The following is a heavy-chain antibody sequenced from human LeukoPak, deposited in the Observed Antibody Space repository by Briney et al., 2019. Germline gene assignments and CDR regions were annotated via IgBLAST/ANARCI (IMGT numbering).Heavy chain of an antibody. CDR1: GGSISSSSYY. V-gene: IGHV4-61*05. J-gene: IGHJ6*03. D-gene: IGHD2-2*01. Sequence: SETLSLTCTVSGGSISSSSYYWGWIRQPPGKGLEWIGYIYHSGSTNYNPSLKSRVTISVDTSKNQFSLKLSSVTAADTAVYYCARVNPAARLYYYYYYYMDVWGKGTTVTISS. CDR2: IYHSGST. CDR3: ARVNPAARLYYYYYYYMDV.